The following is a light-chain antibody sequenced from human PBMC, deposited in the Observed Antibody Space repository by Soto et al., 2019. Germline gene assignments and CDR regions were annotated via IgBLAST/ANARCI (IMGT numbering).Light chain of an antibody. V-gene: IGLV1-40*01. J-gene: IGLJ2*01. CDR3: QSYDSSLSGSVV. CDR1: SSNIGAGYD. Sequence: QYVLTQPPSVSGAPGQRVTISCTGSSSNIGAGYDVHWYQQLPGTAPKLLIYGNSTRPSGVPDRFSGSKSGTSASLAITGLQAEDEADYYCQSYDSSLSGSVVFGGGTKLTVL. CDR2: GNS.